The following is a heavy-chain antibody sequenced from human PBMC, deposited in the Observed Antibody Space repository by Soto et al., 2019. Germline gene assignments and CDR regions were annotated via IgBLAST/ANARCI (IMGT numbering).Heavy chain of an antibody. CDR3: ARDHGSIGYNPFGFEL. J-gene: IGHJ3*01. CDR2: ISSTSTSTTI. D-gene: IGHD6-19*01. V-gene: IGHV3-11*06. Sequence: QVQLVESGGTLVTPGGSLRLSCTASGFTFSDYYMSWIRQAPGKGLEWVSYISSTSTSTTIYTNYIDSVKGRFTISRDNAKKSLYLQMNSLRADDTAVYYCARDHGSIGYNPFGFELWGQGTMVTVSS. CDR1: GFTFSDYY.